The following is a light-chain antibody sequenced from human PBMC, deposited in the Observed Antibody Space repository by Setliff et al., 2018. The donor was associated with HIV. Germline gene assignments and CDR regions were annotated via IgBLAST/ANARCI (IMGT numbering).Light chain of an antibody. Sequence: SYELTQPPSVSVAPGKTASITCGGSDIGSKIVHWYQQRPGQAPVLVVYDDRFSGSNSGNTATLTISWVGAGDEADYYCQVWDSNIWVFGGGTQLTVL. CDR3: QVWDSNIWV. J-gene: IGLJ3*02. CDR2: DD. CDR1: DIGSKI. V-gene: IGLV3-21*03.